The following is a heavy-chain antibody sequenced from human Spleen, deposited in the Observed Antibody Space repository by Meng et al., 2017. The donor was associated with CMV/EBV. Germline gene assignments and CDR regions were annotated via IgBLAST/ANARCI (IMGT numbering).Heavy chain of an antibody. CDR2: ISYDGSNK. J-gene: IGHJ4*02. CDR1: GLTFNNAW. D-gene: IGHD2-2*01. V-gene: IGHV3-30-3*01. Sequence: GESLKISCAASGLTFNNAWMNWVRQAPGKGLEWVTVISYDGSNKYYADSVKGRFTISSDNSKSTLYLQMNSLRAEDTALYFCARSPFGLYCTSTSCHYFDHWGQGALVTVSS. CDR3: ARSPFGLYCTSTSCHYFDH.